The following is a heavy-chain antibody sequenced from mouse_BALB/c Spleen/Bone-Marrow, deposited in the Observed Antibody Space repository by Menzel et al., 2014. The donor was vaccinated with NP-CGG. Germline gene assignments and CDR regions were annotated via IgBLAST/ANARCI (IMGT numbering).Heavy chain of an antibody. CDR1: GYAFTNYL. J-gene: IGHJ2*01. CDR2: INPGSGGT. CDR3: ARGAYYGNYFDY. V-gene: IGHV1-54*01. Sequence: QVHVKQSGAELVRPGTSVKVSCKASGYAFTNYLMEWVEQRPGQGLEWIGVINPGSGGTNYNEKFKGKATLTADKSSSTAYMQLSSLTSDDSAVYFCARGAYYGNYFDYWGQGTTLTVSS. D-gene: IGHD2-10*01.